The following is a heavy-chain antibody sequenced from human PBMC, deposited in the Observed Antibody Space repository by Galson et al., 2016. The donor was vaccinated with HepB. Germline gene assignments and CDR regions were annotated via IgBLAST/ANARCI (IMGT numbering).Heavy chain of an antibody. CDR3: AKDRGSGRIYDY. CDR1: GFIFNSYA. V-gene: IGHV3-23*01. J-gene: IGHJ4*02. D-gene: IGHD2/OR15-2a*01. Sequence: SLRLSCAASGFIFNSYAMSWVRQAPGKGLEWVPAISGSGGNTYYADSVKGRFTISRDNSKNTLYVEMNSLRAEDTAVYYWAKDRGSGRIYDYWGQGTVVTVSS. CDR2: ISGSGGNT.